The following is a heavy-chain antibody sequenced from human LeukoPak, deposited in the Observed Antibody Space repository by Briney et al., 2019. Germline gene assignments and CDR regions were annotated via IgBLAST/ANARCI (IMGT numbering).Heavy chain of an antibody. V-gene: IGHV1-69*06. Sequence: ASVKVSCKASGGTFSSYAISWVRQAPGQGLEWMGGIIPIFGTANYAQKFQGRVTITADKSTSTAYMELSRLRSEDTAVYYCARVRVVVYAQDAFDIWGQGTMVTVSS. D-gene: IGHD2-8*02. CDR2: IIPIFGTA. J-gene: IGHJ3*02. CDR3: ARVRVVVYAQDAFDI. CDR1: GGTFSSYA.